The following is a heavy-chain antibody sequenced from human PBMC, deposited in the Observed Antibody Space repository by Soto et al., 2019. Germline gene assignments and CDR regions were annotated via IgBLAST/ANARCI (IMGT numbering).Heavy chain of an antibody. D-gene: IGHD2-8*01. J-gene: IGHJ6*02. Sequence: SETLSLTCTVSGCSISSYYWSWIRQPPGKGLEWIGYIYYSGSTNYNPSLKSRVTISVDTSKNQFSLKLSSVTAADTAVYYCARDNGFYYYYGMDVWGQGTTVTVSS. CDR2: IYYSGST. V-gene: IGHV4-59*01. CDR3: ARDNGFYYYYGMDV. CDR1: GCSISSYY.